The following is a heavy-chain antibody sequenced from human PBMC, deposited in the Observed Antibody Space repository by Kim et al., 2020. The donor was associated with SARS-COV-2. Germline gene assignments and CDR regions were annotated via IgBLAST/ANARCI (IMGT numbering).Heavy chain of an antibody. CDR1: GGTFSSYA. CDR2: IIPIFGTA. Sequence: SVKVSCKASGGTFSSYAISWVRQAPGQGLEWMGGIIPIFGTANYAQKFQGRVTITADESTSTAYMELSSLRSEDTAVYYCARYVAVGEYYYDGSCHYYFDYWGQGTLVTVSS. J-gene: IGHJ4*02. CDR3: ARYVAVGEYYYDGSCHYYFDY. V-gene: IGHV1-69*13. D-gene: IGHD3-22*01.